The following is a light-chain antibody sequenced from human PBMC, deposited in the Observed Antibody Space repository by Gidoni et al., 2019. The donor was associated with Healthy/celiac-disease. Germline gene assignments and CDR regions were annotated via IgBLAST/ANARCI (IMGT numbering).Light chain of an antibody. CDR3: QQANSFPRT. V-gene: IGKV1-12*01. CDR2: AAS. Sequence: DIQMTQSPYSVSASVGDRVTITCRASQGMSSWLAWYQQKPGKAPKLLIYAASSLQSGVPSRFSGSGSGTDFTLTISSLKPEDLATYYCQQANSFPRTFGQGTKLEIK. J-gene: IGKJ2*01. CDR1: QGMSSW.